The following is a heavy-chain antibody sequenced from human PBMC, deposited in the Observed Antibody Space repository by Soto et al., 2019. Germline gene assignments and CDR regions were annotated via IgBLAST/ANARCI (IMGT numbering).Heavy chain of an antibody. Sequence: DVQLVESGGGLVQPGRSLRLSCAASGFTFDDYAMHWVRQAPGKGLEWVSGISWNSGSIGYADSVKGRFTISRDNAKNSLYLQMNSLRAEDTALYYCAKGGYDYIWGSYRYTENDYWGQGTLVTVSS. CDR3: AKGGYDYIWGSYRYTENDY. D-gene: IGHD3-16*02. CDR1: GFTFDDYA. V-gene: IGHV3-9*01. CDR2: ISWNSGSI. J-gene: IGHJ4*02.